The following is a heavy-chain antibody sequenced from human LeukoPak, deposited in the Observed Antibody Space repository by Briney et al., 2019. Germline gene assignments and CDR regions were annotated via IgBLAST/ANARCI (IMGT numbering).Heavy chain of an antibody. Sequence: ASVKVSCKASGYTFTGYYMHWVRQAPGQGLEWMGWINPNSGGTNYAQKFQGRVTMTRDTSISTAYMELSRLRSDDTAVYYCARVPRVATIPRFHYWGQGTLVTVSS. CDR2: INPNSGGT. D-gene: IGHD5-12*01. CDR3: ARVPRVATIPRFHY. J-gene: IGHJ4*02. V-gene: IGHV1-2*02. CDR1: GYTFTGYY.